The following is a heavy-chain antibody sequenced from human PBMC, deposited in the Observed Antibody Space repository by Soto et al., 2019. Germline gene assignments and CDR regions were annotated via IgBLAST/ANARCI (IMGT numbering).Heavy chain of an antibody. J-gene: IGHJ4*02. CDR3: ARTLRRHGVKDFDY. V-gene: IGHV6-1*01. CDR1: GDSVSSNSAA. Sequence: PSQTLSLTCAISGDSVSSNSAAWNWIRLSPSRGLEWLGRTYYRSKWFNDHAVSVKSRITINPDTSKNQFSLQLNSVTPEDTAVYYCARTLRRHGVKDFDYWGQGTLVTVSS. CDR2: TYYRSKWFN. D-gene: IGHD3-10*01.